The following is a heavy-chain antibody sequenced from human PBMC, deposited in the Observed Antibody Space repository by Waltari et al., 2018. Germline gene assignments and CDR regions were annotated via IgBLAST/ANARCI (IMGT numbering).Heavy chain of an antibody. Sequence: QVQLVPSGAEVKKPGASVKVSCKASGYTFTSNDMNWVRHATGQGLEWMGWMNPNSGNTGYAQKFQCRVTITRNTSISTAYMELSSLRSEDTAVYYCARSKSHMAVWGKGTTVTVSS. CDR3: ARSKSHMAV. CDR2: MNPNSGNT. CDR1: GYTFTSND. V-gene: IGHV1-8*03. J-gene: IGHJ6*03.